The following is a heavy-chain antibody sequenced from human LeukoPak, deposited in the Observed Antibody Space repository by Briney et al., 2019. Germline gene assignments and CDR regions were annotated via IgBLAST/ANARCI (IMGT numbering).Heavy chain of an antibody. CDR3: AGVDYYDSSGPPGATGERVY. Sequence: EASVKVSCKASGYTFTSYYMHWVRQAPGQGLEWMGIINPSGGSTSYAQKFQGRVTMTRDTSTSTVYMELSSLRSEDTAVYYCAGVDYYDSSGPPGATGERVYWGQGTLVTVSS. CDR2: INPSGGST. J-gene: IGHJ4*02. V-gene: IGHV1-46*01. CDR1: GYTFTSYY. D-gene: IGHD3-22*01.